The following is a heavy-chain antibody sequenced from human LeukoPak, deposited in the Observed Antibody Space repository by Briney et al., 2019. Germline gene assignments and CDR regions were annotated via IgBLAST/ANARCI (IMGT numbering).Heavy chain of an antibody. CDR3: ARDQGAVAGIDP. CDR1: GASISTIISY. D-gene: IGHD6-19*01. V-gene: IGHV4-39*07. CDR2: IYYSGTT. J-gene: IGHJ5*02. Sequence: SETLSLTCTVSGASISTIISYWGWIRQTPGKGLEWIGSIYYSGTTYYNPSLESRVTISIDTSKNQFSVKLTSVTAADTAVYYCARDQGAVAGIDPWGQGTLVTVSS.